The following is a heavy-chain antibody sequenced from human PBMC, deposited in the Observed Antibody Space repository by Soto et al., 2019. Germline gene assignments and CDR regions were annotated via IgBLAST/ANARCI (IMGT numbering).Heavy chain of an antibody. V-gene: IGHV3-23*01. CDR1: GFTVSTYA. CDR3: AKVDTMIVVVSLFDY. CDR2: ISSSGGSGSGGTT. J-gene: IGHJ4*02. Sequence: GGSLRLSCAASGFTVSTYAMSWVRQAPGKGLEWVSDISSSGGSGSGGTTHYADSVKGRFTISRDNSKNTLYLQMNSLRAEDTAVYYCAKVDTMIVVVSLFDYWGQGTLVTVSS. D-gene: IGHD3-22*01.